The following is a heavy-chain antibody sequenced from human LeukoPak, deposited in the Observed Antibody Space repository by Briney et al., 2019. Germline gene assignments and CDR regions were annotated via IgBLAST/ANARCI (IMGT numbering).Heavy chain of an antibody. CDR2: INHSGST. V-gene: IGHV4-34*01. CDR1: GGSFSGYY. J-gene: IGHJ6*03. CDR3: ARDSYYYYYMDV. Sequence: SETLSLTCAVYGGSFSGYYWSWIRQPPGKGLEWIGEINHSGSTNYNPSLKSRVTISVDTSKNQFSLKLSSVTAADTAVYYCARDSYYYYYMDVWGKGTTVTVSS.